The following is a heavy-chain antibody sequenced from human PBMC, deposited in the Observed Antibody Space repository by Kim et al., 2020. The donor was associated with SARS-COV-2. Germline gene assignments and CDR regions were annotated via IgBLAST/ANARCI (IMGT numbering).Heavy chain of an antibody. D-gene: IGHD5-18*01. V-gene: IGHV4-34*01. J-gene: IGHJ4*02. CDR2: INHSGST. Sequence: SETLSLTCAVYGGSFSGYYWSWIRQPPGKGLEWIGEINHSGSTNYNPSLKSRVTISVDTSKNQFSLKLSSVTAADTAVYYCARGWGYSPVDYWGQGTLVTISS. CDR3: ARGWGYSPVDY. CDR1: GGSFSGYY.